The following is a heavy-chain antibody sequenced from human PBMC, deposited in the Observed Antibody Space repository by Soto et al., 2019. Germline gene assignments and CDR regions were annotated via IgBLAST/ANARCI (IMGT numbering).Heavy chain of an antibody. CDR1: GGSISSSSYY. D-gene: IGHD5-18*01. J-gene: IGHJ4*02. Sequence: SETLSLTCTVSGGSISSSSYYWGWIRQPPGKGLEWIGSIYYSGSTYYNPSLKSRVTISVDTSKNQFSLKLSSVTAADTAVYYCARGVDTAMVTFDYWGQGTLVTVSS. CDR2: IYYSGST. CDR3: ARGVDTAMVTFDY. V-gene: IGHV4-39*07.